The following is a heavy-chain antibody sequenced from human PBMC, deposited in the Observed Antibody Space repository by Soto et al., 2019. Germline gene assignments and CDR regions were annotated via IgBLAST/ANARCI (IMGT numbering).Heavy chain of an antibody. D-gene: IGHD2-2*02. J-gene: IGHJ5*02. CDR2: INHSGST. CDR1: GGSFSGYY. Sequence: SETLSLTCAVCGGSFSGYYWSWIRQPPWKGLEWIGEINHSGSTNYNPSLKSRVTISVDTSKNQFSLKLSSVTAADTAVYYCARGYCSSTSCYIWDNWFDPWGQGTLVTVSS. CDR3: ARGYCSSTSCYIWDNWFDP. V-gene: IGHV4-34*01.